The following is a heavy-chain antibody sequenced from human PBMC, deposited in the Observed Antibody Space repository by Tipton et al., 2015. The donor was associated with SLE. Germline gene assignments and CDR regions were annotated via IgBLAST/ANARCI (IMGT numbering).Heavy chain of an antibody. CDR2: IYTSGST. CDR3: ARSPPYYYDSSGLDY. Sequence: LRLSCTVSGGSISSGSYYWSWIRQPAGKGLEWIGYIYTSGSTNYNPSLKSRVSISVDTSKNQFSLKLSSVTAADTAVYYCARSPPYYYDSSGLDYWGQGTLVTVSS. V-gene: IGHV4-61*09. D-gene: IGHD3-22*01. CDR1: GGSISSGSYY. J-gene: IGHJ4*02.